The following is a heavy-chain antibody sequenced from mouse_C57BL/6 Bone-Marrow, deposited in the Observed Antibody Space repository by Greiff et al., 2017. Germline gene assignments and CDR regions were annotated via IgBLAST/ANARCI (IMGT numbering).Heavy chain of an antibody. J-gene: IGHJ3*01. D-gene: IGHD1-1*01. Sequence: VKLMESGAELVRPGASVTLSCKASGYTFTDYEMHWVKQTPVHGLEWIGAIDPETGGTAYNQKFKGKAILTADKSSSTAYMELLSLTSEDSAVYYCTPYYYGSSYTYWGQGTLVTVSA. V-gene: IGHV1-15*01. CDR1: GYTFTDYE. CDR2: IDPETGGT. CDR3: TPYYYGSSYTY.